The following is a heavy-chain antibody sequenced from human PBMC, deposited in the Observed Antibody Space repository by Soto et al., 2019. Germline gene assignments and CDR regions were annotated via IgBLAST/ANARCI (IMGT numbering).Heavy chain of an antibody. V-gene: IGHV1-69*13. CDR1: GGTFSSYA. D-gene: IGHD1-1*01. CDR2: IIPIFGTA. J-gene: IGHJ4*02. CDR3: ARARNDRPGDYYFDY. Sequence: WASVKVSCKASGGTFSSYAISWVRQAPGQGLEWMGGIIPIFGTANYAQKFQGRVTITADESTSTAYMELSSLRSEDTAVYYCARARNDRPGDYYFDYWGQGTLVTVSS.